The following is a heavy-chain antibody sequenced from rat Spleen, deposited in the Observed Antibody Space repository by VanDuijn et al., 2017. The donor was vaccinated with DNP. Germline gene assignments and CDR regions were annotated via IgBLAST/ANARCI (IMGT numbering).Heavy chain of an antibody. CDR1: GYTFTNNY. CDR2: INTGSGGT. J-gene: IGHJ3*01. Sequence: QVQLQQSGAELAKPGSSVKISCKASGYTFTNNYIGCIKQTTGQGLEYIGYINTGSGGTNYNEKFKGKATLTVDKSSSTAFMQLSSLTPDDSAVYYCATGTLAYWGQGTLVTVSS. CDR3: ATGTLAY. V-gene: IGHV1-43*01.